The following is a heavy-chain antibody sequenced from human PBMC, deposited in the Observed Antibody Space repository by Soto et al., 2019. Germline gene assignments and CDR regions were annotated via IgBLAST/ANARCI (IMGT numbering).Heavy chain of an antibody. Sequence: EVQLVESGGGLVQPGGSLRLSCAVSGFTFSSYWMSWVRQAPGKGLEWVANIKQDGSEKYYVDSVKGRFTISRDNAKNSLYLQMNSLRAEDTAVYYCARDLLITFGGVADYWGQGTLVTVSS. CDR2: IKQDGSEK. D-gene: IGHD3-16*01. CDR3: ARDLLITFGGVADY. CDR1: GFTFSSYW. V-gene: IGHV3-7*03. J-gene: IGHJ4*02.